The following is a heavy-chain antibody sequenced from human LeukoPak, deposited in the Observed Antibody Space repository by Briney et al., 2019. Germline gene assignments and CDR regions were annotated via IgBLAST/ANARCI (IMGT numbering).Heavy chain of an antibody. D-gene: IGHD3-3*01. J-gene: IGHJ5*02. CDR1: GFTFSSYA. Sequence: PGGSLRLSCAASGFTFSSYAMSWARQAPGKGLEWVSAISGSGGSTYYADSVKGRFTISRDNSKNTLYLQMNSLRAEDTAVYYCAKVAGDTYYDFWSGYYAPNWFDPWGQGTLVTVSS. CDR2: ISGSGGST. CDR3: AKVAGDTYYDFWSGYYAPNWFDP. V-gene: IGHV3-23*01.